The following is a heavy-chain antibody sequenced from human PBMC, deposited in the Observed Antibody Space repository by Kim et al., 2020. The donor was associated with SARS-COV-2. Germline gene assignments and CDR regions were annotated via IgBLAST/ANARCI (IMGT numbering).Heavy chain of an antibody. CDR3: AKGNFRRSWTHWYFDL. V-gene: IGHV3-23*01. J-gene: IGHJ2*01. D-gene: IGHD6-13*01. Sequence: SVKGRFTISRDNSKNTLYLQMNSLRAEDTAVYYCAKGNFRRSWTHWYFDLWGRGTLVTVSS.